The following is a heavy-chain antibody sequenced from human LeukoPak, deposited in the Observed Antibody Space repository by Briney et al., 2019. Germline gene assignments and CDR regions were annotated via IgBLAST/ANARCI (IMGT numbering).Heavy chain of an antibody. CDR2: ISSSSSTI. V-gene: IGHV3-48*01. CDR3: ARTSLPRRGRPSETGGAFDI. J-gene: IGHJ3*02. CDR1: GLTFSSYS. D-gene: IGHD1-1*01. Sequence: GGSLRLSCAASGLTFSSYSMNWVRQAPGKGLEWVSYISSSSSTIYYADSVKGRFTISRDNAKNSLYLQMNSLRAEDTAVYYCARTSLPRRGRPSETGGAFDIWGQGTMVTVSS.